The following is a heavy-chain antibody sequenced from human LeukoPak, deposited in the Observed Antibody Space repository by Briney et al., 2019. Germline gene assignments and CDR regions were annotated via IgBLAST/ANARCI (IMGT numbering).Heavy chain of an antibody. V-gene: IGHV3-74*01. D-gene: IGHD6-13*01. CDR2: IHSDGSST. CDR3: ARGWITAGAYYDY. Sequence: GGSLRLSCAASGFTFSSYWMHWVRQAPGKGLVWVSRIHSDGSSTNYADSVKGRFTMSRDNAKNTLYLQMNSPRAEDTAVYYCARGWITAGAYYDYWGQGTLVTVSS. J-gene: IGHJ4*02. CDR1: GFTFSSYW.